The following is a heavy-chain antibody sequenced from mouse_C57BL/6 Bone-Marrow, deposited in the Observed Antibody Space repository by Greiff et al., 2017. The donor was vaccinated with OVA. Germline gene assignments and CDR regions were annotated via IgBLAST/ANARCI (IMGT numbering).Heavy chain of an antibody. CDR2: IRNKANGYTT. J-gene: IGHJ2*01. CDR3: LKAAITTVGRDYFAY. D-gene: IGHD1-1*01. V-gene: IGHV7-4*01. CDR1: GFTFTDYY. Sequence: EVKVVESGGGLVQPGASLRLSCAASGFTFTDYYMSWVRQPPGKAPEWLALIRNKANGYTTEYTASVKGRFTISRDNSPIILYLQMNTLSAEVSSTYSCLKAAITTVGRDYFAYWVQGTTLTVSS.